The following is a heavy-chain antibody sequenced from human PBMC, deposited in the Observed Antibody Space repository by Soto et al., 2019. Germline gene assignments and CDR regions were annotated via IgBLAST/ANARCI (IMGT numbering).Heavy chain of an antibody. CDR1: GFTFSSYG. D-gene: IGHD3-9*01. CDR3: ASSGHLTADY. Sequence: QVQLVESGGGVVQPGRSLRLSCAASGFTFSSYGMHWVRQAPGKGLEWVAVIWYDGSNKYYADSVKGRFTISRDNSKNTLYLQMNSLRAEDTAVYYCASSGHLTADYWGQGTLVTVSS. J-gene: IGHJ4*02. V-gene: IGHV3-33*01. CDR2: IWYDGSNK.